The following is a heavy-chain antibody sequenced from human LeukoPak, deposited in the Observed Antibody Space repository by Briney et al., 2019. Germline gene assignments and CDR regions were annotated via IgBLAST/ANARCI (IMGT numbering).Heavy chain of an antibody. V-gene: IGHV4-34*01. CDR2: INHSGSN. CDR3: ARYRYGGGDCYSDCYFDY. D-gene: IGHD2-21*02. Sequence: SETLSLTCAVYGGSFSGYCWSWIRQPPGKGLEWIGEINHSGSNNYNPSLKSRVTISVDTSKNQFSLKLSSVTAADTAVYYCARYRYGGGDCYSDCYFDYWGQGTLVTVSS. J-gene: IGHJ4*02. CDR1: GGSFSGYC.